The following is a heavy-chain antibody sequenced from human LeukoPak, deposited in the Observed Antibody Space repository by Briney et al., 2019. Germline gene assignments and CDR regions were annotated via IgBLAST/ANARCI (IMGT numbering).Heavy chain of an antibody. CDR1: DYSISSGYY. J-gene: IGHJ5*02. D-gene: IGHD3-16*01. CDR3: ARVSYDYVWGSFAS. V-gene: IGHV4-38-2*01. Sequence: SETLSLTCAVSDYSISSGYYWGWIRQPPGKGIEWIGSIYHSGSTYYNPSLKSRVTISVDTSTNQFSLELSSVTAADTALYYCARVSYDYVWGSFASWGQGTLVTVSS. CDR2: IYHSGST.